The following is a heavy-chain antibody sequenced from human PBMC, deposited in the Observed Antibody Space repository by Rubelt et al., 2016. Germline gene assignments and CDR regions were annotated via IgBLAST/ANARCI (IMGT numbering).Heavy chain of an antibody. Sequence: EVQLVESGGGLVQPGGSLRLSCAASGFTFTTYGMSWVRQAPGKGLEWVSGISGWGGDTYYADSVRGRFTISRDNSKNTLYLQMNSLRAEDTAVYYCAKEGSIADDYWGQGTLVTVSS. CDR2: ISGWGGDT. D-gene: IGHD6-6*01. CDR1: GFTFTTYG. CDR3: AKEGSIADDY. J-gene: IGHJ4*02. V-gene: IGHV3-23*04.